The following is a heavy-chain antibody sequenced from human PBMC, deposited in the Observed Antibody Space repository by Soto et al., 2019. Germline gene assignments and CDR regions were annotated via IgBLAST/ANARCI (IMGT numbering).Heavy chain of an antibody. V-gene: IGHV3-74*01. CDR2: INSDGSAT. D-gene: IGHD5-12*01. J-gene: IGHJ4*02. Sequence: EVQLVESGGGLAQPGGSLRLSCAAYGFTFSRHWMHWVRQAPGKGLIWVSRINSDGSATTYADSVKGRFTISRDNAKNTLYLQVSSLRAEYTAVYYCARDGYSGYDYNSRYFDYWGQGTLLTVSS. CDR1: GFTFSRHW. CDR3: ARDGYSGYDYNSRYFDY.